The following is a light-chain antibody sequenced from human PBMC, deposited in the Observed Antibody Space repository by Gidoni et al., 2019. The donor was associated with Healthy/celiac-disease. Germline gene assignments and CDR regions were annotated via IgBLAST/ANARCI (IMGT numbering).Light chain of an antibody. J-gene: IGKJ1*01. CDR1: QSISSY. Sequence: DIQMTQSPASLSASVGDRVTITCRASQSISSYLNLYQQKPGKAPKLLIYAASSLQSGVPSRFSGSGSGTDFTLTISSLQPEDFATYYCQQSYSTSWTFGQXTKVEIK. CDR3: QQSYSTSWT. CDR2: AAS. V-gene: IGKV1-39*01.